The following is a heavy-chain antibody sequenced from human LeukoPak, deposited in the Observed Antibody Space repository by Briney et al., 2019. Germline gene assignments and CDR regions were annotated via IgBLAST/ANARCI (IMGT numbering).Heavy chain of an antibody. CDR1: GYTFTSYG. CDR2: ISAYNGNT. D-gene: IGHD3-22*01. CDR3: ARSLHPYYYDSSGYYLTIDY. J-gene: IGHJ4*02. V-gene: IGHV1-18*01. Sequence: ASVKVSCKASGYTFTSYGISWVRQAPGQGLEWMGWISAYNGNTNYAQKLRGRVTMTTDTSTSTAYMELRSLRSDDTAVYYCARSLHPYYYDSSGYYLTIDYWGQGTLVTVSS.